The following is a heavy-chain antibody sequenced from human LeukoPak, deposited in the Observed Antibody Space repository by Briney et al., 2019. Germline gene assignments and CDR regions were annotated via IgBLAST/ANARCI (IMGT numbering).Heavy chain of an antibody. CDR1: GGSISSYY. V-gene: IGHV4-4*07. CDR3: ARDEQQLVPRGMDV. D-gene: IGHD6-13*01. Sequence: SETLSLTCTVSGGSISSYYWSWIRQPAGKGLEWIGRIYTSGSTNYNPSLKSRVTMSVDTSKNQFSLKLSSVTAADTAVYYCARDEQQLVPRGMDVWGQGTAVTVSS. J-gene: IGHJ6*02. CDR2: IYTSGST.